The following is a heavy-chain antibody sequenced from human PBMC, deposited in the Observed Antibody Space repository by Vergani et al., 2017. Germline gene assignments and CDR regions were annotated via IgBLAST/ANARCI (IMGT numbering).Heavy chain of an antibody. V-gene: IGHV1-69*04. CDR1: GGTFSSYA. CDR3: ARDQDSSSDTHFDY. Sequence: QVQLVQSGAEVKKPGSSVKVSCKASGGTFSSYAISWVRQAPGQGLWWMGRIFPILGIANYAQKFQGMVTNTADKSTSTAYMELSSLRSEDTAVYYCARDQDSSSDTHFDYWGQGTLVTVSS. J-gene: IGHJ4*02. D-gene: IGHD6-6*01. CDR2: IFPILGIA.